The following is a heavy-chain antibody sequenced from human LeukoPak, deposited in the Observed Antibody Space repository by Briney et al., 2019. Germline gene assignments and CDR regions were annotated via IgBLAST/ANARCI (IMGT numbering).Heavy chain of an antibody. V-gene: IGHV4-59*12. CDR3: ARDRALYSGSYYGFDY. CDR2: IHYSGST. Sequence: SETLSLTCTVSGGSMSSYYWSWIRQPPEKGLEWIGYIHYSGSTSYNPSLKSRVTMSVDTSKNHLSLTVTSVTAADTAVYYCARDRALYSGSYYGFDYWGQGTLVTVSS. D-gene: IGHD1-26*01. J-gene: IGHJ4*02. CDR1: GGSMSSYY.